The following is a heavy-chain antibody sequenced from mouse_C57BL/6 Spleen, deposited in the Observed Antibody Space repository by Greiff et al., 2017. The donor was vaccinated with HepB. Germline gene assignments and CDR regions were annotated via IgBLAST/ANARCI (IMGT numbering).Heavy chain of an antibody. CDR3: ARDYYSTFDY. V-gene: IGHV1-7*01. D-gene: IGHD2-5*01. CDR1: GYTFTSYW. CDR2: INPSSGYI. Sequence: QVQLQQSGAELAKPGASVKLSCKASGYTFTSYWMHWVKQRPGQGLEWIGYINPSSGYIKYNQKFKDKATVTADKSSSTAYMQLSSLTYEDSAVYCCARDYYSTFDYWGQGTTLTVSS. J-gene: IGHJ2*01.